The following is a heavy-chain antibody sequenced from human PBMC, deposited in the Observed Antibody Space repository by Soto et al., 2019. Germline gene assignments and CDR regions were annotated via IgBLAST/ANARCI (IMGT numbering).Heavy chain of an antibody. J-gene: IGHJ5*02. D-gene: IGHD1-1*01. CDR1: GFTFNRYG. V-gene: IGHV3-30*03. CDR2: ISFDGTGK. Sequence: QGLLVEYGGRVVQPGRSLRLSCVASGFTFNRYGMHWVRQAPGKGLEWVAEISFDGTGKYYAESVKGRFTVSRDNGNNTLHLEMNSLGAKDTAVYFCATGRSTRFDPWGQGTLVTVSS. CDR3: ATGRSTRFDP.